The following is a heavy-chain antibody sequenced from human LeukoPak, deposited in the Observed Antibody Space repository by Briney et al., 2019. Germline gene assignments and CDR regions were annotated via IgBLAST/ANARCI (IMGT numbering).Heavy chain of an antibody. V-gene: IGHV3-30-3*01. Sequence: GRSLRLSCTASGFTFSIYTMHWVRQVPGKGLEWVALISYDGSTNYFADSVKGRFTISRENSENTMFLQMNSLRTEDTALYYCARGTSGWYKDAFDIWGQGTIVTVSS. J-gene: IGHJ3*02. CDR3: ARGTSGWYKDAFDI. CDR2: ISYDGSTN. CDR1: GFTFSIYT. D-gene: IGHD6-19*01.